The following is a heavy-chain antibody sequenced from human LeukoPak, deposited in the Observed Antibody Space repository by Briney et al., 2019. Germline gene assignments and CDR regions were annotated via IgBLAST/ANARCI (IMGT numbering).Heavy chain of an antibody. J-gene: IGHJ4*02. V-gene: IGHV3-66*01. D-gene: IGHD3-10*01. CDR1: GFTFSTYE. CDR2: ISNSGGST. Sequence: GGSLRLSCAASGFTFSTYEMNWVRQAPGKGLEWVSGISNSGGSTYYADSVKGRFTISRDNSKNTLYLQMNSLRAEDTAVYYCARVYYGSGDYWGQGTLVTVSS. CDR3: ARVYYGSGDY.